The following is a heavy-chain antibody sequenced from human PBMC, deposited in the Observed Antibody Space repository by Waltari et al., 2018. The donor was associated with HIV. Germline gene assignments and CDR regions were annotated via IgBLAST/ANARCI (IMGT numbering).Heavy chain of an antibody. CDR3: ARDGYDASDWKIGYYSDS. Sequence: EVQRVESGGGLVQPGGSLRLSCAVSAFTFSSYELSWVRQAPGKGLEWVASIHQDGSSKYYVDSVKGRFTISRDNAKSSMYLQMNSLRAEDTAVYYCARDGYDASDWKIGYYSDSWGPGTLVTVSS. CDR2: IHQDGSSK. V-gene: IGHV3-7*01. D-gene: IGHD6-19*01. CDR1: AFTFSSYE. J-gene: IGHJ4*02.